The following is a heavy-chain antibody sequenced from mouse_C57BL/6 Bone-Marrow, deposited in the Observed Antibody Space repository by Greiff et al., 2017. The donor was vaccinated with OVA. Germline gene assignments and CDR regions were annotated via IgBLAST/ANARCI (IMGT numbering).Heavy chain of an antibody. V-gene: IGHV1-55*01. Sequence: QVQLQQSGAELVKPGASVKMSCKVSGYTFTSYWITWVKQRPGQGLEWIGDIYPGSGSTNYNEKYKRKATLTVDTSSSTAYMQLDSLTSEDSAIYYCPRAAPFAYWGQGTLVTVSS. CDR1: GYTFTSYW. CDR3: PRAAPFAY. J-gene: IGHJ3*01. CDR2: IYPGSGST.